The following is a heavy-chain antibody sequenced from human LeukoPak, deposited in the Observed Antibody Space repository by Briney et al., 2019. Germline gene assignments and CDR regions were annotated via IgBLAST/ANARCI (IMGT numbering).Heavy chain of an antibody. Sequence: SETLSLTCTVSGGSISSSSYYWGWIRQPPGKGLEWIGNIYYSGSTYYNPSLKSRVTISVDTSKNQFSLKLSSVTAADTAVYYCASERTYGSGSRFDPWGQGTLVTVSS. V-gene: IGHV4-39*01. D-gene: IGHD3-10*01. CDR3: ASERTYGSGSRFDP. CDR2: IYYSGST. J-gene: IGHJ5*02. CDR1: GGSISSSSYY.